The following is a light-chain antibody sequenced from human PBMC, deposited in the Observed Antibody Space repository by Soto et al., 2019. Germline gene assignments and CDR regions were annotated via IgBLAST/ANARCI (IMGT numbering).Light chain of an antibody. J-gene: IGLJ3*02. CDR2: GVS. V-gene: IGLV2-8*01. Sequence: QSALTQPPSASGSPGQSVTISCTGTSSDVGAYNYVSWYQQHPGKAPKLMIYGVSKRPSGVPYRFSGSKSGNAASLTGSGLQGEDEADYYCSSYAGSSWVFGGGTKLTVL. CDR3: SSYAGSSWV. CDR1: SSDVGAYNY.